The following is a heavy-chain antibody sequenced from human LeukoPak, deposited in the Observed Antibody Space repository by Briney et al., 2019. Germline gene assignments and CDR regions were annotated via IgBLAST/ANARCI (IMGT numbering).Heavy chain of an antibody. V-gene: IGHV3-30*04. Sequence: GGSLRLSCAASGFTFSNYAMHWVRQAPGKGLEWVTIISYDGSAKYYADSVKGRFTISRDNSKNTLYLQMNSLRAEDTAVYYCAKDLGYDFWSGPIDDWGQGTLVTVSS. J-gene: IGHJ4*02. D-gene: IGHD3-3*01. CDR2: ISYDGSAK. CDR3: AKDLGYDFWSGPIDD. CDR1: GFTFSNYA.